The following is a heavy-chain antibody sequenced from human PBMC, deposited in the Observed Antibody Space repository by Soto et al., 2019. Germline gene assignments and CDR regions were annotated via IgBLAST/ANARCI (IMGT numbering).Heavy chain of an antibody. CDR2: MNPNSGNT. D-gene: IGHD2-15*01. CDR3: ARGVPATTLTRLYGSPFYYYMDV. CDR1: GYTFTSYD. V-gene: IGHV1-8*01. Sequence: ASVKVSCKASGYTFTSYDINWVRQATGQGLEWMGWMNPNSGNTGYAQKFQGRVTMTRNTSISTSYMELSSLRSEDTAVYYCARGVPATTLTRLYGSPFYYYMDVWGKGTTVTVYS. J-gene: IGHJ6*03.